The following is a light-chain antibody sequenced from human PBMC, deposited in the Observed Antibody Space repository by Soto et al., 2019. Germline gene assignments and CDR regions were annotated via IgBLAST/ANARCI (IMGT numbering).Light chain of an antibody. J-gene: IGKJ3*01. V-gene: IGKV3-20*01. CDR1: QSVSSSY. CDR2: GAS. Sequence: EVVLTQSPGTLSLSPGERATLSCRASQSVSSSYLAWYQQKPGQAPRLLIYGASSRATGIPDRFSGSGSGTDFTLTISRLEPEDFAVYYCRQYGSSQFTFGPGTKVDI. CDR3: RQYGSSQFT.